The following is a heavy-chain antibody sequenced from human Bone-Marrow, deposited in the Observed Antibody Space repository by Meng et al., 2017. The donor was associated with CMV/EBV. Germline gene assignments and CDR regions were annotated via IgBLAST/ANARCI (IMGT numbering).Heavy chain of an antibody. V-gene: IGHV1-8*01. D-gene: IGHD1-26*01. Sequence: ASVKVSCKASGYTFTNYDINWVRRAPGEGLAWVGWMNPNSGTRSYAQNFRGRVTMTRDTSISTAYLELSSLTSDDTAVYHCARAGNTGFSGIVHWGQGTLVTVSS. CDR1: GYTFTNYD. J-gene: IGHJ4*02. CDR2: MNPNSGTR. CDR3: ARAGNTGFSGIVH.